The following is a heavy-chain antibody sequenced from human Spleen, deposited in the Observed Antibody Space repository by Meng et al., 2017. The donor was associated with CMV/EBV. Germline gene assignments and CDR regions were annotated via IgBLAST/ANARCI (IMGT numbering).Heavy chain of an antibody. CDR2: IYYSGRT. Sequence: SETLSLTCTVSGVSIGRGGYYWTWIRQYPGKGLEWIGSIYYSGRTDYNPSLKSRVTISADTSKNYFSLKLTSVTAADTAVYFCARFLSNYYESRHYRYFDSWGQGTLVTVSS. D-gene: IGHD3-22*01. V-gene: IGHV4-61*03. CDR1: GVSIGRGGYY. CDR3: ARFLSNYYESRHYRYFDS. J-gene: IGHJ4*02.